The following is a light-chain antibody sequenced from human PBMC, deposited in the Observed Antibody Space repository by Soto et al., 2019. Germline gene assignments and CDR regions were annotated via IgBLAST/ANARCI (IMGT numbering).Light chain of an antibody. V-gene: IGKV1-27*01. CDR1: QGINNF. Sequence: DIQMTQSPSSLSASVGDRVTITCRASQGINNFVAWYQQKPGEVPKLLIYAASTLQSGAPSRFSGSGFGTDFVHPISSLEPEDVATYYCQKYESVPPAFGGVTRVEIK. CDR2: AAS. CDR3: QKYESVPPA. J-gene: IGKJ4*01.